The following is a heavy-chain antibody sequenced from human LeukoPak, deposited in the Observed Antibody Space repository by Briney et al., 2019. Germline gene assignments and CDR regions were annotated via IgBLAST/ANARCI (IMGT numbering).Heavy chain of an antibody. J-gene: IGHJ4*02. D-gene: IGHD4-23*01. Sequence: SETLSLTCAVYGGSFSGYYWSWIRQPPGKGLEWIGEINHSGSTNYNPSLKSRVTISVDTSKNQFSLKLSSVTAADTAVYYCAKDYGANVFDYWGQGTLVTVSS. CDR2: INHSGST. V-gene: IGHV4-34*01. CDR1: GGSFSGYY. CDR3: AKDYGANVFDY.